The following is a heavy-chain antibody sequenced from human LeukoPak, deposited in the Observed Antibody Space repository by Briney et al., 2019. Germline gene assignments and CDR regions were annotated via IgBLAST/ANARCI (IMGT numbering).Heavy chain of an antibody. CDR2: ISAYNGNT. D-gene: IGHD1-26*01. V-gene: IGHV1-18*01. CDR3: ARERWERLLGAPTTSYFYCGLDV. CDR1: GYTFTSYG. J-gene: IGHJ6*02. Sequence: ASVKVSCKASGYTFTSYGISWVRQAPGQGLEWMGWISAYNGNTNYAQKLQGRVTMTTDTSTSTAYMELRSLRSDDTAVYYCARERWERLLGAPTTSYFYCGLDVWGQGTTVTVSS.